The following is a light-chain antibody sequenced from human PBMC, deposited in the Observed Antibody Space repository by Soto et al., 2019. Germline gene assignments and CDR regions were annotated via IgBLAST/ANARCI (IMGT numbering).Light chain of an antibody. CDR2: EAA. Sequence: DIQMTQSPSTLSASVGDRVTITCRASQYIHNDLAWYQQKPGEAPKLLIYEAANLESGVPSRCSGSGTGTEFTLTISSLHHDDFATYYCQQSNNYPWTFGQGTRVEI. CDR1: QYIHND. CDR3: QQSNNYPWT. J-gene: IGKJ1*01. V-gene: IGKV1-5*03.